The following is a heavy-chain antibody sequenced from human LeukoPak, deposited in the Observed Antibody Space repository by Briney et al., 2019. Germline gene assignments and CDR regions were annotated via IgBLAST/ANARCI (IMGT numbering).Heavy chain of an antibody. CDR3: ARGDTVLPGMDV. V-gene: IGHV1-69*04. CDR1: GGTFSSYA. CDR2: IIPILGMA. J-gene: IGHJ6*02. Sequence: GASVKVSCKASGGTFSSYAISWVRQAPGQGLEWMGRIIPILGMANYAQKFQGRVTITADKSTSTAYMELSSLRSEDTAVYYCARGDTVLPGMDVWGQGTTVTVSS. D-gene: IGHD4-11*01.